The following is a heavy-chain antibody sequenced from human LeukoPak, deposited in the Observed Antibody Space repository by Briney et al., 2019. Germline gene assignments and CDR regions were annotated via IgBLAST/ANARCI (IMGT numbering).Heavy chain of an antibody. CDR1: GGSISSYY. J-gene: IGHJ4*02. V-gene: IGHV4-59*01. CDR2: IYYSGST. Sequence: SETLSLTCTVSGGSISSYYWSWIRQPPGKGLEWIGYIYYSGSTNYNPSLKSRVTISVDTSKNQFSLKLSSVTAADTAVYYCARETYESRQSLVVDYWGQGTLVTVSS. CDR3: ARETYESRQSLVVDY. D-gene: IGHD3-16*01.